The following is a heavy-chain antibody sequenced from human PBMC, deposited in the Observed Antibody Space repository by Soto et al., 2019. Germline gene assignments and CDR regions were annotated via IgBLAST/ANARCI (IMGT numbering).Heavy chain of an antibody. V-gene: IGHV3-64*01. CDR3: ARTDSSSWYGGNAEYFQH. Sequence: EVQLVESGGGLVQPGGSLRLSCAASGFTFSSYAMHWVRQAPGKGLEYVSAISSNGGSTYYANSVKGRFTISRDNSKNTLYLQMGSLRAEDMAVYYCARTDSSSWYGGNAEYFQHWGQGTLVTVSS. D-gene: IGHD6-13*01. CDR2: ISSNGGST. J-gene: IGHJ1*01. CDR1: GFTFSSYA.